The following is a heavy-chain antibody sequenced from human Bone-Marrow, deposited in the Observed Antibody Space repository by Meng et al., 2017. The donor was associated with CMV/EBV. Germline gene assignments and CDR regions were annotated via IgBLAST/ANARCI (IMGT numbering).Heavy chain of an antibody. CDR2: ISPYSGGT. CDR1: GYTFIAHY. J-gene: IGHJ3*02. V-gene: IGHV1-2*02. Sequence: ASVKVSCKASGYTFIAHYIHYFRQAPGQGLEWMGWISPYSGGTNYAQKFQGRVTMTRNTSISTAYMELSSLRSEDTAVYYCAIPAGDFWSGQGSPDAFDIWGQGTMVTVSS. CDR3: AIPAGDFWSGQGSPDAFDI. D-gene: IGHD3-3*01.